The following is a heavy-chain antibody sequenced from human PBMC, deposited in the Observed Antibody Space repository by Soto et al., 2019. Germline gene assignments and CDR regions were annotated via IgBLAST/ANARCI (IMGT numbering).Heavy chain of an antibody. Sequence: GASVKVSCKASGGTFSSYAISWVRQAPGQGLEWMGGIIPIFGTANYAQKFQGRVTITADESTSTAYMELSSLRSEDTAVYYCARESQGYYDSSGYYYPFDYWGQGTLVTVSS. CDR2: IIPIFGTA. CDR1: GGTFSSYA. V-gene: IGHV1-69*13. D-gene: IGHD3-22*01. CDR3: ARESQGYYDSSGYYYPFDY. J-gene: IGHJ4*02.